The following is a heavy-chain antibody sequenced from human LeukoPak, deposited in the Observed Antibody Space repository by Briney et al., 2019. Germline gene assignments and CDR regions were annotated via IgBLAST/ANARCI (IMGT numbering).Heavy chain of an antibody. CDR2: IFYTGSA. CDR1: GGSIDRSYNY. D-gene: IGHD3-10*01. J-gene: IGHJ5*02. Sequence: PSETLSLTCTVSGGSIDRSYNYWGWIRQPPGKGLEWIGSIFYTGSAYYNPSLKSRITMSVDTSRKQFSLKLTSVTAADTAVYYCAKGALYYSSGTYYTQDWFDPWGQGTLVIVSS. CDR3: AKGALYYSSGTYYTQDWFDP. V-gene: IGHV4-39*01.